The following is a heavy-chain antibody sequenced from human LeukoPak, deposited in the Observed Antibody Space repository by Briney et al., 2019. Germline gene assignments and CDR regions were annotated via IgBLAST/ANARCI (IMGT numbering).Heavy chain of an antibody. CDR1: GFTFSASP. J-gene: IGHJ4*02. CDR2: ITGTHAT. D-gene: IGHD2-2*02. V-gene: IGHV3-73*01. CDR3: TREGCGATSCYTNDY. Sequence: GGSLRLSCAASGFTFSASPMHWVRQASGKGLEWVGRITGTHATAYSATVKGRFTISRDDSKYTTYLQMNSLETEDTAVYYCTREGCGATSCYTNDYLGQGTLVTVSS.